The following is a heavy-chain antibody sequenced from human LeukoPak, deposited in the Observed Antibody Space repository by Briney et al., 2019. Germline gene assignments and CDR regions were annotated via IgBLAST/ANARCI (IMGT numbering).Heavy chain of an antibody. CDR2: IIPIFGTA. CDR3: ARVAQGINYYDSSGYRDYFDY. Sequence: SVKVSCKASGGTFSSYAISWVRQAPGQGLEWMGGIIPIFGTANYAQKFQGRVTITADESTSTAYMELSSLRSEDTAVYYCARVAQGINYYDSSGYRDYFDYWGQGTLVTVSS. D-gene: IGHD3-22*01. V-gene: IGHV1-69*13. CDR1: GGTFSSYA. J-gene: IGHJ4*02.